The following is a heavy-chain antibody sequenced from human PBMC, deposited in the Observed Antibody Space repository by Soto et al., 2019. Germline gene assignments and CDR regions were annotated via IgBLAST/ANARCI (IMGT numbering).Heavy chain of an antibody. CDR3: ASNRISYCGCDCPPGY. CDR2: IWYDGSNK. Sequence: QVQLVESGGGVVQPGRSLRLSCAASGFTFSSYGMHWVRQAPGKGLEWVAVIWYDGSNKYYADSVKGRFTIYRDNSNNTLYLQMNSLIAEDTAVYYCASNRISYCGCDCPPGYWGQGTLVTVSS. J-gene: IGHJ4*02. V-gene: IGHV3-33*01. CDR1: GFTFSSYG. D-gene: IGHD2-21*02.